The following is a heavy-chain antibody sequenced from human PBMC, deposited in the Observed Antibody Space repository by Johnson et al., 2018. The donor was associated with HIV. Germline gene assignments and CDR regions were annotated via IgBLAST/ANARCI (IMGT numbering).Heavy chain of an antibody. CDR3: ARDDLDNSGHLMAFDM. J-gene: IGHJ3*02. Sequence: VQLVESGGGVVQPGRSLRLSCAASGFIVSNNYMNWVRQTPGKGLEWVSILHRDGTTYYADSVKGRFTISRDNSKNTLYLQMKRLRVEDTAVYYCARDDLDNSGHLMAFDMWGQGTMVTVSS. D-gene: IGHD1-26*01. V-gene: IGHV3-66*01. CDR2: LHRDGTT. CDR1: GFIVSNNY.